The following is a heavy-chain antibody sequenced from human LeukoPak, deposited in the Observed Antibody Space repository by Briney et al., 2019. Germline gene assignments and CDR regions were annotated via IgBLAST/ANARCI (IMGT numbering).Heavy chain of an antibody. CDR2: ISGSGGST. V-gene: IGHV3-23*01. Sequence: GGSLRLSCAASGFTFSSYAMSWVRQAPGKGLEWVSAISGSGGSTYYADSVKGRFTISRDNSKNTLYLQMNSLRAEDTAVYYCEKGQQPGGGFDYWGQGTLVTVSS. CDR1: GFTFSSYA. D-gene: IGHD6-13*01. J-gene: IGHJ4*02. CDR3: EKGQQPGGGFDY.